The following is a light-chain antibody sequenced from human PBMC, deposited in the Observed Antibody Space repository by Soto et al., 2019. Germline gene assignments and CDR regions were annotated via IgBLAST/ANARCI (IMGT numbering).Light chain of an antibody. CDR2: AAS. CDR1: QSISTF. J-gene: IGKJ1*01. V-gene: IGKV1-39*01. Sequence: DIQMTQSPSSLSASVGDRVSVTCRASQSISTFLNWYQQRPGEAPKLLIYAASSLQSGVPSRFSGSGSGADFTLTIGSLQPEDFATYYCKQSYTPPRTFGQGTKVEVK. CDR3: KQSYTPPRT.